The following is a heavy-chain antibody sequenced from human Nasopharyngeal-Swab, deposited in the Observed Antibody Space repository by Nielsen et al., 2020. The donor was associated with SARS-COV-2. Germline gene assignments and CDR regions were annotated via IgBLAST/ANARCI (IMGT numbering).Heavy chain of an antibody. Sequence: GESLKISCAASGFTFSSYSMNWVRQAPGKGLEWVSYISSSSSTIYYADSVKGRFTISRDNAKNSLYLQMNSLRDEDTAVYYCARDRYLIPSAAGKDYWGQGTLVTVSS. CDR2: ISSSSSTI. J-gene: IGHJ4*02. D-gene: IGHD6-13*01. V-gene: IGHV3-48*02. CDR3: ARDRYLIPSAAGKDY. CDR1: GFTFSSYS.